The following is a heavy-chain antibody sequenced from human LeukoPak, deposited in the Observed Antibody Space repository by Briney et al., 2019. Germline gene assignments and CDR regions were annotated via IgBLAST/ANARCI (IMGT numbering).Heavy chain of an antibody. Sequence: SVKVSCKASGGTFSSYAISWVRQAPGQGLEWMGRIIPILGIANYAQKFQGRVTITADKSTSTAYMELSSLRSEDTAVYYCATLSGVIVAATTSVDYWGQGTLVTVSS. CDR3: ATLSGVIVAATTSVDY. D-gene: IGHD1-26*01. CDR2: IIPILGIA. J-gene: IGHJ4*02. CDR1: GGTFSSYA. V-gene: IGHV1-69*04.